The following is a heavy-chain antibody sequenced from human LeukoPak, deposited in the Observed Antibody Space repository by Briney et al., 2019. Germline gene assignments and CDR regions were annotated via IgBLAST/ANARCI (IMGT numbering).Heavy chain of an antibody. Sequence: GGSLRLSCAASGFTVSTNYMSWVRQAPGKGLEWVSVFYSGGSTYYADSVKGRFTISRDNSKNTLYLQMNSLRAEDTAVYYCARDLDGSGRFDYWGQGTLVTVSS. CDR3: ARDLDGSGRFDY. CDR1: GFTVSTNY. J-gene: IGHJ4*02. CDR2: FYSGGST. V-gene: IGHV3-66*01. D-gene: IGHD3-10*01.